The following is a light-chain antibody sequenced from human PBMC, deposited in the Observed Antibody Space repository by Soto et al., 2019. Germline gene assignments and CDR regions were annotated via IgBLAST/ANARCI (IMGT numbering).Light chain of an antibody. CDR2: DAS. J-gene: IGKJ1*01. CDR1: QSVSSY. Sequence: EIVLTQSPATLSLSPGERATLSCRASQSVSSYLAWYQQKPGQAPRLLIYDASNRATGIPARFSGSGSGTEFTLTINSLRSEDFAVYYCQQYNNWPRTFGQGTKVDIK. V-gene: IGKV3-11*01. CDR3: QQYNNWPRT.